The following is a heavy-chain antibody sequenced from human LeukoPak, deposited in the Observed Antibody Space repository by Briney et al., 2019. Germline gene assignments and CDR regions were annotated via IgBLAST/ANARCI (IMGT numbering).Heavy chain of an antibody. V-gene: IGHV4-39*01. Sequence: SETLSLTCTVSGGSISNSDYYWGWIRQPPRKGLEWIGNIYYSGSTYYSPSLRSRVTISVDTSKNQFSLKLSSVTAADTAVYYCARLVNIVATVSGMDVWGQGTTVTVSS. CDR1: GGSISNSDYY. D-gene: IGHD5-12*01. CDR3: ARLVNIVATVSGMDV. CDR2: IYYSGST. J-gene: IGHJ6*02.